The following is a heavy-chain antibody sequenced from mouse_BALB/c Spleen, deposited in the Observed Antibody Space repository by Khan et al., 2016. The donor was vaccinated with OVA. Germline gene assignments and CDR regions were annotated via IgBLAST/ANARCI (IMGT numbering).Heavy chain of an antibody. CDR1: GFSLSRYN. Sequence: QVQLKESGPGLVAPSQSLSITCTVSGFSLSRYNIHWVRQPPGKGLEWLGMIWGGGGTDYNSTLKSRLNISKDNSKSPVFLKMNSLQTDDTAMYYCARAYYRYYGYYAMDYWGQGTSVTVSS. CDR2: IWGGGGT. J-gene: IGHJ4*01. D-gene: IGHD2-12*01. V-gene: IGHV2-6-4*01. CDR3: ARAYYRYYGYYAMDY.